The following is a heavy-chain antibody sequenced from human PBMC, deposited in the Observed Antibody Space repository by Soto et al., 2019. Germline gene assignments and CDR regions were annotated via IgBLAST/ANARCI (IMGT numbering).Heavy chain of an antibody. D-gene: IGHD5-18*01. Sequence: EVHLLESGGGLVQPGGSLRLSCVASGFTFSIYNMNWVRQAPGKGLEWVSVITGSGDGTNYADSGKGRFTIYRDNSKNTLDLQMNSLSAEYKAVYFCAIRIQSAFDDLGQGTLVTVAS. CDR2: ITGSGDGT. CDR3: AIRIQSAFDD. V-gene: IGHV3-23*01. CDR1: GFTFSIYN. J-gene: IGHJ4*02.